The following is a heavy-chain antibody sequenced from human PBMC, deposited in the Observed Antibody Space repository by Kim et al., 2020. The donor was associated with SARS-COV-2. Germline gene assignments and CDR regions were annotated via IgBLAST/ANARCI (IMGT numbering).Heavy chain of an antibody. Sequence: GESLKISCKGSGYSFTSYWISWVRQMPGKGLEWMGRIDPSDSYTNYSPSFQGHVTISADKSISTAYLQWSSLKASDTAMYYCARGSYYYGSGSHFDYWGQGTLVTVSS. CDR2: IDPSDSYT. CDR1: GYSFTSYW. V-gene: IGHV5-10-1*01. J-gene: IGHJ4*02. D-gene: IGHD3-10*01. CDR3: ARGSYYYGSGSHFDY.